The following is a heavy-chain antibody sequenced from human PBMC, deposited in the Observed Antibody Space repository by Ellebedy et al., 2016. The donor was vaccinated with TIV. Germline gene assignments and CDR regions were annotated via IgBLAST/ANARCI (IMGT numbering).Heavy chain of an antibody. CDR1: GYTFSSYG. J-gene: IGHJ4*02. CDR3: ARDDYYHSSGYYYFY. V-gene: IGHV1-18*04. Sequence: AASVKVSCKASGYTFSSYGISWVRQAPGQGLEWMGWISAYKGNTNFALRLQGRVTMTTDTSTSTAYMELRSLRSDDTAVYYCARDDYYHSSGYYYFYWGQGTLVTVSS. CDR2: ISAYKGNT. D-gene: IGHD3-22*01.